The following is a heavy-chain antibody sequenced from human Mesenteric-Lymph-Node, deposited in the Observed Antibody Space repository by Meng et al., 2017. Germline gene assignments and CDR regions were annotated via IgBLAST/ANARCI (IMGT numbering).Heavy chain of an antibody. J-gene: IGHJ4*02. CDR3: AREEGPSSSWYVDY. V-gene: IGHV1-2*06. CDR1: GYTFTGYY. Sequence: QVQLVQSGAEVKKPGASVKASCKASGYTFTGYYMHWVRQAPGQGLEWMGRINPNSGGTNYAQKFQGRVTMTRDTSISTAYMELSRLRSDDTAVYYCAREEGPSSSWYVDYWGQGTLVTVSS. CDR2: INPNSGGT. D-gene: IGHD6-13*01.